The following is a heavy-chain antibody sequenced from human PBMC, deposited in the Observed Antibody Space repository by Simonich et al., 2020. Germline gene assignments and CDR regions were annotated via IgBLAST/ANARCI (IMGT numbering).Heavy chain of an antibody. CDR2: IYGGGST. V-gene: IGHV3-53*01. D-gene: IGHD1-1*01. Sequence: EVQLVESGGGLIQPGGSLRLSCAASGFTVSSNYMSWVRQAPGNGLEGVSVIYGGGSTYCADSVKGRFTISRDNSKNTLYLQINSLRAEDTAVYYCARWTATGYYFDYWGQGTLVTVSS. J-gene: IGHJ4*02. CDR1: GFTVSSNY. CDR3: ARWTATGYYFDY.